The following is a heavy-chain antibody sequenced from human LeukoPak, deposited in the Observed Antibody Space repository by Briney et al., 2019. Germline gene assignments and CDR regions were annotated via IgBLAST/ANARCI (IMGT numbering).Heavy chain of an antibody. CDR2: ILYDGVNR. J-gene: IGHJ5*01. D-gene: IGHD3-10*01. CDR3: ARAADTHSYGQT. CDR1: GFSFSSYG. V-gene: IGHV3-33*05. Sequence: GEPLRLSCVASGFSFSSYGMHWVRQAPGKGLEWVAGILYDGVNRYYANSVKGRFTVSRDTSENTLYLQMSSLRAEDTAVYYCARAADTHSYGQTWGQGALVTVSS.